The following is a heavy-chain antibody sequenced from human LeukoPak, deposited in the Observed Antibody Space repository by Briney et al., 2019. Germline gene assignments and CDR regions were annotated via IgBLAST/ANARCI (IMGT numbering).Heavy chain of an antibody. Sequence: GGSLRLSCAASGFTFSSYSMNWVRQAPGKGLEWVSSISSSSSYIYYADSVKGRFTISRDNAKNPLYLQMNSLRAEDTAVYYCARDRVPPDTYYYDSSGYVDYWGQGTLVTVSS. CDR1: GFTFSSYS. CDR2: ISSSSSYI. D-gene: IGHD3-22*01. CDR3: ARDRVPPDTYYYDSSGYVDY. V-gene: IGHV3-21*01. J-gene: IGHJ4*02.